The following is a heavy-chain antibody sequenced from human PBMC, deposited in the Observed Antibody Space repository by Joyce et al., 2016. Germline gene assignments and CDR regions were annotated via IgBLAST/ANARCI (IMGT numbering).Heavy chain of an antibody. CDR2: VNPGDSDT. J-gene: IGHJ4*02. CDR1: GYSFTKYW. Sequence: EVQLVQSGAEVKKPGESLKISCTASGYSFTKYWIAWVRQMHGKGLEWMGSVNPGDSDTRYSPSFQGQVTLSADKSITTAYLQWNGLKASDTATYFCARRSIQVAAWFFDHWGQGTLVTVSS. CDR3: ARRSIQVAAWFFDH. D-gene: IGHD6-19*01. V-gene: IGHV5-51*01.